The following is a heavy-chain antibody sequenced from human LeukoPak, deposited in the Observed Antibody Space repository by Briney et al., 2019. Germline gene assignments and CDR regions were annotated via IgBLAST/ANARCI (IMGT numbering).Heavy chain of an antibody. CDR3: ARRGGRRYCDILTGYSQRGEFDY. J-gene: IGHJ4*02. D-gene: IGHD3-9*01. CDR2: VSSSSSYI. V-gene: IGHV3-21*01. CDR1: GFTFSSYS. Sequence: GGSLRLSCAASGFTFSSYSMNWVRQAPGKGLEWVSSVSSSSSYIYYADSVKGRFTISRDNAKNSLYLQMNSLRAEDTAVYYCARRGGRRYCDILTGYSQRGEFDYWGQGTLVTVSS.